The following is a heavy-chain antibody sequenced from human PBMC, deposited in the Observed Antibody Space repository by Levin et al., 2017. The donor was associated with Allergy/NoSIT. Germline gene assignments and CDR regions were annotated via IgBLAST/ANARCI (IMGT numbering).Heavy chain of an antibody. J-gene: IGHJ5*02. Sequence: VASVKVSCKASGGTFSSYAISWVRQAPGQGLEWMGRIIPILGIANYAQKFQGRVTITADKSTSTAYMELSSLRSEDTAVYYCARGRVAGTRGGWFDPWGQGTLVTVSS. CDR1: GGTFSSYA. CDR3: ARGRVAGTRGGWFDP. V-gene: IGHV1-69*04. CDR2: IIPILGIA. D-gene: IGHD6-19*01.